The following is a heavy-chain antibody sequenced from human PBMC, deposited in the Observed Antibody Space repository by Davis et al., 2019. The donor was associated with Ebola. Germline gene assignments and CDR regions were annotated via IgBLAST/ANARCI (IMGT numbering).Heavy chain of an antibody. CDR1: GYTFTSYD. Sequence: ASVKVSCKASGYTFTSYDINWVRQATGQGLEWMGWMNPNSGNTGYAQKFQGRVTMTRNTSISTAYMELSSLRSEDTAVYYCARGTHIAAAPEPTSEGWFDPWGQGTLVTVSS. CDR2: MNPNSGNT. D-gene: IGHD6-13*01. J-gene: IGHJ5*02. V-gene: IGHV1-8*01. CDR3: ARGTHIAAAPEPTSEGWFDP.